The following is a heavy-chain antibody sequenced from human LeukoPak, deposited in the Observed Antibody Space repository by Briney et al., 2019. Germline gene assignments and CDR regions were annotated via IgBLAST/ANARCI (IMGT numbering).Heavy chain of an antibody. CDR2: ISAYNGNT. CDR1: GYTFTSYG. V-gene: IGHV1-18*04. CDR3: ARSGGSGWYSTGYFQH. J-gene: IGHJ1*01. D-gene: IGHD6-19*01. Sequence: ASVKVSCKASGYTFTSYGISWVRQAPGQGLEWMGWISAYNGNTNYAQKLQGRVTMTTDTSTSTAYMELRSLRSNDTAVYYCARSGGSGWYSTGYFQHWGQGTLVTVSS.